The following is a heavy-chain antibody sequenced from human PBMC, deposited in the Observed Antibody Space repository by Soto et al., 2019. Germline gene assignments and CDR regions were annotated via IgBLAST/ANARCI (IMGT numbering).Heavy chain of an antibody. CDR1: GGSISTYY. V-gene: IGHV4-59*01. D-gene: IGHD3-3*01. CDR3: AGRFGVGYMDV. CDR2: IYYSGST. J-gene: IGHJ6*03. Sequence: SETLSLTCTVSGGSISTYYWSWIRQPPGKGLEWIGYIYYSGSTNYNPSLKSRVTISVDTSKNQFSLKLSSVTAADTAVYYCAGRFGVGYMDVWGKGTTVTVSS.